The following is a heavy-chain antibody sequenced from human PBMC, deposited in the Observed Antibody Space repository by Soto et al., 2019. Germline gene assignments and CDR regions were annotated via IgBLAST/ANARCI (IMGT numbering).Heavy chain of an antibody. CDR3: ARRWGGAFDI. CDR1: GGSISSYY. V-gene: IGHV4-59*08. D-gene: IGHD1-26*01. Sequence: QVQLQESGPGLVKPSETLSLTCTVSGGSISSYYWNWIRQPPGKGLEWIGYIYYSGSTNYNPSLKSRVTVSVDTSSTHFSPSLSSVTPAATAVYYWARRWGGAFDIWGEGTMVTVSS. CDR2: IYYSGST. J-gene: IGHJ3*02.